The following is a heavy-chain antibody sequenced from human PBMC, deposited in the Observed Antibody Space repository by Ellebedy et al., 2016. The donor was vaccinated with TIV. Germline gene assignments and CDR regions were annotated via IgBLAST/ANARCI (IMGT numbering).Heavy chain of an antibody. CDR1: GFAFGNYV. CDR2: ISGSGEMT. D-gene: IGHD1-14*01. J-gene: IGHJ4*02. V-gene: IGHV3-23*01. Sequence: GESLKISCEVSGFAFGNYVMNWVRQAPGKGLEWVSRISGSGEMTYSADSVKGRFTISRDNSKNTLYLEMNNVGGDDTARYFCAIETSNEDEPPLGYWGQGTLVTVS. CDR3: AIETSNEDEPPLGY.